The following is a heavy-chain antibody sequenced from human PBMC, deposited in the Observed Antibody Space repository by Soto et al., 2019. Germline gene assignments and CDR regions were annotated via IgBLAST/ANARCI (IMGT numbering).Heavy chain of an antibody. CDR1: GGSFSGYY. J-gene: IGHJ6*02. CDR2: INHSGST. D-gene: IGHD2-15*01. Sequence: ETLSLTCAVYGGSFSGYYWSWIRQPPGKGLEWIGEINHSGSTNYNPSLKSRVTISLDTSKNQFSLRLSSVTAADTAMYYCAREGALLFGGNPDYYDDLAVWGQGTTVTVSS. CDR3: AREGALLFGGNPDYYDDLAV. V-gene: IGHV4-34*01.